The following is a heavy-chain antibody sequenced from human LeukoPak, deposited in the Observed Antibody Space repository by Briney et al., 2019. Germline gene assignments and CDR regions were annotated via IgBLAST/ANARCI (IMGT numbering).Heavy chain of an antibody. J-gene: IGHJ3*02. CDR3: AREGYDSAPRTRAFDI. CDR1: GGSISSHY. V-gene: IGHV4-59*11. D-gene: IGHD5-12*01. CDR2: IYYSGSN. Sequence: SETLSLTCTVSGGSISSHYWSWIRQPPGKGLEWIGYIYYSGSNNYNPSLKSRVTISVDTSKNQFSLKLSSVTAADTAVYYCAREGYDSAPRTRAFDIWGQGTMVTVSS.